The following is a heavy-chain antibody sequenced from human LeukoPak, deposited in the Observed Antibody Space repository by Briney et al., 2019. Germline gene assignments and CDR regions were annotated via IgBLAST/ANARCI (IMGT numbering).Heavy chain of an antibody. V-gene: IGHV3-53*01. CDR1: GFTVSSNY. D-gene: IGHD2-21*02. J-gene: IGHJ5*02. CDR3: ARLYIVVVTAYFDP. CDR2: IYSGGST. Sequence: GGSLRLSCAASGFTVSSNYMSWVRQAPGKGLEWVSVIYSGGSTYYADSVKGRFTISRDNAKNSLYLQMNSLRAEDTAVYYCARLYIVVVTAYFDPWGQGTLVTVSS.